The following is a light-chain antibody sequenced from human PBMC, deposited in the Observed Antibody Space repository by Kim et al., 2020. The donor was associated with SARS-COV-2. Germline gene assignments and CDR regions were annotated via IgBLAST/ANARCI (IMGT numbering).Light chain of an antibody. CDR1: QSVTSNY. CDR2: GAS. Sequence: EIVLTQSPGTLSLSPGERATLSYRASQSVTSNYLAWYQLKPGQAPRLLLYGASSRATGIPDRFSGSGSGTDFTLTISRLEPEDFAVYYCQQYGSSPTFGQGTKVDIK. V-gene: IGKV3-20*01. CDR3: QQYGSSPT. J-gene: IGKJ1*01.